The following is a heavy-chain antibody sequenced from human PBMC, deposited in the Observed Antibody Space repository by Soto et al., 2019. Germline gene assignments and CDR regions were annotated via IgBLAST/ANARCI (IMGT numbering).Heavy chain of an antibody. J-gene: IGHJ4*02. CDR1: GFTFSSYS. CDR3: ARDFSPNGGTPYY. CDR2: ISSSSSTI. D-gene: IGHD2-15*01. V-gene: IGHV3-48*02. Sequence: GGSLRLSCAASGFTFSSYSMNWVRQAPGKGLEWVSYISSSSSTIYYADSVKGRFTISRDNAKNSLYLPMNSLRDEDTAVYYCARDFSPNGGTPYYWGQGTLVTVSS.